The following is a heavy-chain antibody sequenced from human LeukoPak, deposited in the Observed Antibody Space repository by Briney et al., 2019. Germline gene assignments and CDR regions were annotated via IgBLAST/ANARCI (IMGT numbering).Heavy chain of an antibody. D-gene: IGHD4-17*01. J-gene: IGHJ4*02. Sequence: ASVKVSCKASGYTFTGYYMHWVRQAPGQGLEWMGWINPNSGGTNYAQKFQGRVTMTRDTSISTAYMELSSLRSEDTAVYYCARVHYGDYSAYDYWGQGTLVTVSS. CDR2: INPNSGGT. CDR3: ARVHYGDYSAYDY. V-gene: IGHV1-2*02. CDR1: GYTFTGYY.